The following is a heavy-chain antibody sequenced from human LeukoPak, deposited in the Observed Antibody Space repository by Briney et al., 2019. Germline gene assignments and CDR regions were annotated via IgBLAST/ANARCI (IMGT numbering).Heavy chain of an antibody. V-gene: IGHV4-59*01. J-gene: IGHJ4*02. CDR3: AREYYGSSGYYNDY. CDR1: GGSISSYY. CDR2: IYYSGST. D-gene: IGHD3-22*01. Sequence: SETLSLTCTVSGGSISSYYWSWIRQPPGKGLEWIGCIYYSGSTNYNPSLKSRVTISVDTSKNQFSLKLSSVTAADTAVYYCAREYYGSSGYYNDYWGQGALVTVSS.